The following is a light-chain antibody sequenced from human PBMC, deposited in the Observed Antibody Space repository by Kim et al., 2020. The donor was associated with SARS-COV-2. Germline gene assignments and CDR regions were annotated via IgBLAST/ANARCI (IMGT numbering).Light chain of an antibody. CDR2: DAS. CDR3: QQYDNLALT. CDR1: HDISNY. V-gene: IGKV1-33*01. J-gene: IGKJ4*02. Sequence: ASVGDRVTITYQTSHDISNYLNRYQQQPGKPPILLIGDASLWETGVPSRFSGSGSGTDFTFTISGLQPEDVASYYCQQYDNLALTFGGGTKVDIK.